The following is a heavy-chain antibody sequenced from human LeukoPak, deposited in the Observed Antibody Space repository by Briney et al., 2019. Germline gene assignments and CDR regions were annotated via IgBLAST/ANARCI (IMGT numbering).Heavy chain of an antibody. CDR3: ARHRGVGATLGIDY. V-gene: IGHV4-34*01. CDR1: GGSFSGYY. J-gene: IGHJ4*02. D-gene: IGHD1-26*01. Sequence: PSETLSLTCAVYGGSFSGYYWSWIRQPPGKGLEWIGEINHSGSTNYNPSLKSRVTISVDTSKNQFSLKLSSVTAADTAVYYCARHRGVGATLGIDYWGQGTLVTVSS. CDR2: INHSGST.